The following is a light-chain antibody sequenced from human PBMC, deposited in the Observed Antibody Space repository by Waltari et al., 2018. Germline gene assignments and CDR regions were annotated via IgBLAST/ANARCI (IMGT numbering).Light chain of an antibody. Sequence: DIQLTQSPSFLSASAGDRVTITCRASQGANSYLAWFQQKPGKAPKVLVFGASTLQSGVPSRFSGSGSGTEFFLTISSLQPEDIATYYCQQYQSYPITFGGGTKVETK. CDR3: QQYQSYPIT. CDR2: GAS. CDR1: QGANSY. V-gene: IGKV1-9*01. J-gene: IGKJ4*01.